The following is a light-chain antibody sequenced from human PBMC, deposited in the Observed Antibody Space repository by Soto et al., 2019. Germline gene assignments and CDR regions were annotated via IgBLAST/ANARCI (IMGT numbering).Light chain of an antibody. Sequence: EIVVTQSLGTLSVSPGERATLSCRASQSVSSTYLAWYQHKPGQAPRLIIYGAFSRATGIPDRFSGSGSGTDFTLTISRLEPEDFAVYYCQQYGSSPSLTFGQGTRVEIK. J-gene: IGKJ5*01. V-gene: IGKV3-20*01. CDR1: QSVSSTY. CDR2: GAF. CDR3: QQYGSSPSLT.